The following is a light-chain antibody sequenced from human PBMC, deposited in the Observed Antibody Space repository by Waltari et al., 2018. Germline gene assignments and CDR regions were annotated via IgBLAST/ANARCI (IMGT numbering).Light chain of an antibody. V-gene: IGKV1-12*01. J-gene: IGKJ1*01. CDR3: QQANSFPRT. CDR2: HAS. CDR1: QGVSYW. Sequence: IQMTQSPSSVSASVGDRATITCRARQGVSYWLAWYQQKAGKAPKLLICHASSLESGVPSRFSGSGAGTEFNLTISSLQREDFATYFCQQANSFPRTFGQGTKVEI.